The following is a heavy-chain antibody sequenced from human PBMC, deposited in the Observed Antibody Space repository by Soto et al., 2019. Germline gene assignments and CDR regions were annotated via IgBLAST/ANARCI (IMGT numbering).Heavy chain of an antibody. CDR3: ARGVDGPLGTNWFDP. J-gene: IGHJ5*02. CDR2: IIPILGTA. Sequence: ASVEVSCKASGGTFSSYAISWVRQAPGQGLEWMGGIIPILGTANYAQKFQGRVTITADESTSSAYMELSSLRSEDTAVYYCARGVDGPLGTNWFDPWGQGTLVTVSS. V-gene: IGHV1-69*13. CDR1: GGTFSSYA. D-gene: IGHD7-27*01.